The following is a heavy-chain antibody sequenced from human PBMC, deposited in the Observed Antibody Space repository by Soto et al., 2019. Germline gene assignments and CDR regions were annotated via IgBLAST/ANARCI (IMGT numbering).Heavy chain of an antibody. V-gene: IGHV3-23*01. CDR3: SKEGERPPPTPFDY. J-gene: IGHJ4*02. CDR2: ISNSGGRT. CDR1: GFTFSRYA. D-gene: IGHD1-1*01. Sequence: EVHLLESGGGLIQAGGSLRLSCAASGFTFSRYAMSWVRQATGKGLEWVSAISNSGGRTYYADSVNGRFTISRDNSKNTMYLQMSSLRAEDTAVYYCSKEGERPPPTPFDYWGQGTLVTVSS.